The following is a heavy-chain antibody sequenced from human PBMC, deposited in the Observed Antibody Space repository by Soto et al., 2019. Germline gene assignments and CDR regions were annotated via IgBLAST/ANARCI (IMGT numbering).Heavy chain of an antibody. J-gene: IGHJ4*02. CDR3: ARVYSSGWKGLGY. CDR1: GYTFISYG. D-gene: IGHD6-19*01. CDR2: ITTHNDNT. Sequence: QLVQSGAEVKKPGSSVKVSCKASGYTFISYGIGWVRQAPGQGLEWMGWITTHNDNTNYAQQFQGRATFTTDTSTSTAYMELRDLTSDDTAVYYCARVYSSGWKGLGYWGQGTLVTVSS. V-gene: IGHV1-18*01.